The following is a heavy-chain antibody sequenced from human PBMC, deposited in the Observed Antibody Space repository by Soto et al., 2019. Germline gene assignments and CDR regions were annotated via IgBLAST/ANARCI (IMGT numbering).Heavy chain of an antibody. CDR2: ISGSGGST. J-gene: IGHJ4*02. D-gene: IGHD1-1*01. Sequence: EVQLLESGGGLVQPGGSLSLSCAASGITFSSYAMNWVRQAPGKGLEWVSVISGSGGSTYYADSVKGRFTISRDNSKNTLYLQMNSLRAEDTAVYYCAKRATGTYFDYWGQGTLVTVSS. V-gene: IGHV3-23*01. CDR3: AKRATGTYFDY. CDR1: GITFSSYA.